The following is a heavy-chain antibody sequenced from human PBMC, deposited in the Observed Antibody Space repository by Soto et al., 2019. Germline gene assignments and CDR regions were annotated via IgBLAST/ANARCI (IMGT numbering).Heavy chain of an antibody. Sequence: PGGSLRLSCAASGFTFSSYAMSWVRQAPGKGLEWVSAISGSGGSTYYADSVKGRFTISRDNSKNTLYLQMNSLRAEDTAVYYCAKAGSGYLYPHPALFDYWGQGTLVTVSS. CDR1: GFTFSSYA. CDR2: ISGSGGST. V-gene: IGHV3-23*01. J-gene: IGHJ4*02. CDR3: AKAGSGYLYPHPALFDY. D-gene: IGHD3-22*01.